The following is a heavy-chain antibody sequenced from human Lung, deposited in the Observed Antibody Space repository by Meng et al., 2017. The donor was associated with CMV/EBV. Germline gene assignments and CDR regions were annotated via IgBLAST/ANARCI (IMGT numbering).Heavy chain of an antibody. V-gene: IGHV4-61*01. Sequence: SXTLSLXCTVSSGSVSSDSYYWSWTRQPPGKGLEWIAYIYDNWSTNYHPSLKSRVTISVDTSKNQFSLKLTSVTAADTAVYYCARGSPGEYYTNSRGYFYFDNXGQGXLVTVSS. CDR1: SGSVSSDSYY. J-gene: IGHJ4*02. D-gene: IGHD3-22*01. CDR2: IYDNWST. CDR3: ARGSPGEYYTNSRGYFYFDN.